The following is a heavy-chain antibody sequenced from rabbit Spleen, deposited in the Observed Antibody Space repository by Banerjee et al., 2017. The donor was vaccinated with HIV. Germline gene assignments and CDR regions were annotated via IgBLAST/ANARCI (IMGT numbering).Heavy chain of an antibody. J-gene: IGHJ4*01. D-gene: IGHD2-1*01. CDR1: GVSFSGDSY. V-gene: IGHV1S40*01. Sequence: QSLEESGGDLVKPGASLTLTCIASGVSFSGDSYMCWVRQAPGKGLEWIACIDTGNGKTYYASWAKGRFTISKTSSTTVTLQMTSLPVADTATYFCARMWNTDYGDLWGPGTLVTVS. CDR3: ARMWNTDYGDL. CDR2: IDTGNGKT.